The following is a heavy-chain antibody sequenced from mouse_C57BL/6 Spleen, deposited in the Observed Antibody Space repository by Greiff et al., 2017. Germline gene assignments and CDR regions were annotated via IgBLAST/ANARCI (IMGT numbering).Heavy chain of an antibody. CDR1: GFTFSDYY. CDR3: AIDPGRSFYWYFDV. V-gene: IGHV5-16*01. CDR2: INYDGSST. J-gene: IGHJ1*03. Sequence: EVHLVESAGGLVQPGSSMKLSCTASGFTFSDYYMAWVRQVPEKGLEWVANINYDGSSTYYLDSLKSRFIISRDNAKNILYLQMSSLKSEDTATYYCAIDPGRSFYWYFDVWGTGTTVTVSS. D-gene: IGHD1-1*01.